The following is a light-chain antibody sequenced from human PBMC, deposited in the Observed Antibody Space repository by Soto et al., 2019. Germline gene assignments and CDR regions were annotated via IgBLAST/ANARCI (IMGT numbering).Light chain of an antibody. CDR2: SNN. CDR1: TSNIGAGYD. V-gene: IGLV1-40*01. Sequence: QSVLTQPPSVSGAPGQRVTISCTGSTSNIGAGYDVHWYQQLPGTAPKLLIYSNNNRPSGVPDRFSGSKSGTSAYLAITGLQAEDEADYYFPSFDSSLSGLVFGGGTKRTGL. J-gene: IGLJ2*01. CDR3: PSFDSSLSGLV.